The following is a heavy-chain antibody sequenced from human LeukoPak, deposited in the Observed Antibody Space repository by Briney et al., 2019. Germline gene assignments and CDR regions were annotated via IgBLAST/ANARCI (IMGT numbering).Heavy chain of an antibody. J-gene: IGHJ4*02. CDR3: AREGGWPLDY. CDR2: IWYDGSNK. D-gene: IGHD6-19*01. Sequence: GGSLRLSCATSGFTFSSYAMSWVRQAPGKGLEWVAVIWYDGSNKYYADSVKGRFTISRDNSKNTLYLQMNSLRAEDTAVYYCAREGGWPLDYWGQGTLVTVSS. V-gene: IGHV3-33*08. CDR1: GFTFSSYA.